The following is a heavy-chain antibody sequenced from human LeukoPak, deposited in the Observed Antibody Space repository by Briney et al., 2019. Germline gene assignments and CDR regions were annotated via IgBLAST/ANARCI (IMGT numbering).Heavy chain of an antibody. CDR2: IDYSGNT. Sequence: SETLSLTCTVSGGSIRTSSYNWGWIRQPPGKGLEWIGSIDYSGNTYYNPSLKSRVNISVHTPKNQFSLNLSSVTAADTAVYYCARPPGIAVAWFDPWGQGTLVTVSS. J-gene: IGHJ5*02. D-gene: IGHD6-19*01. CDR1: GGSIRTSSYN. V-gene: IGHV4-39*01. CDR3: ARPPGIAVAWFDP.